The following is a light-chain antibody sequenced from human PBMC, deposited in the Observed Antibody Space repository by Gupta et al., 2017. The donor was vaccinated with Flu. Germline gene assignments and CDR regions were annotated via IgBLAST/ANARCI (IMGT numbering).Light chain of an antibody. J-gene: IGKJ2*01. CDR2: GAS. CDR1: QSVSSS. CDR3: QQYNRWPQT. V-gene: IGKV3-15*01. Sequence: ETVMTQSPATLSVSPGERATLSCRASQSVSSSLAWYQHKPGQAPRLLIYGASTRATGIPDRFSGSGSGTEFTLTISSLHSEDFALYYCQQYNRWPQTFGQGTSLQIK.